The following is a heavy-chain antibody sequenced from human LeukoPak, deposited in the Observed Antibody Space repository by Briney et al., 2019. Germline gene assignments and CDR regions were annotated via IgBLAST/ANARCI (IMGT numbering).Heavy chain of an antibody. D-gene: IGHD2-8*02. J-gene: IGHJ5*02. CDR1: GGSFSGYY. CDR3: AMTGGDWFDP. V-gene: IGHV4-34*01. Sequence: SETLSLTCAVYGGSFSGYYWSWIRQPPGKGLVWIGEINHSGSTNYNPSLKSRVTISVDTSKNQFSLKLSSVTAADTAVYYCAMTGGDWFDPWGQGTLVTVSS. CDR2: INHSGST.